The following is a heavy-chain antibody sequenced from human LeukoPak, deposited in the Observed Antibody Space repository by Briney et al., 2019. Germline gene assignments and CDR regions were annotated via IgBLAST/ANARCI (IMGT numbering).Heavy chain of an antibody. V-gene: IGHV3-23*01. J-gene: IGHJ4*02. CDR2: ISGSGGST. D-gene: IGHD5-18*01. CDR1: GFTFSSYA. CDR3: ASRLQLWDLFDY. Sequence: PGGSLRLSCAASGFTFSSYAMSWVREAPGKGLEWVSAISGSGGSTYYADSVKGRFTISRDNSENTLYLQMNSLRAEDTAVYYCASRLQLWDLFDYWGQGTLVTVSS.